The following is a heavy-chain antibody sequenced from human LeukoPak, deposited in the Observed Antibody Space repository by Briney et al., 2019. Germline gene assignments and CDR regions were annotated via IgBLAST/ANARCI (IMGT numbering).Heavy chain of an antibody. Sequence: GGSLRLSCAASGVTFSSYAMSWVRQAPGKGLEWVSAISGSGGSTYYADSVKGRFTISRDNSKNTLYLQMNSLRAEDTAVYYCAKLGGNYDFWSGYSRTDYWGQGTLVTVSS. CDR3: AKLGGNYDFWSGYSRTDY. J-gene: IGHJ4*02. D-gene: IGHD3-3*01. CDR1: GVTFSSYA. CDR2: ISGSGGST. V-gene: IGHV3-23*01.